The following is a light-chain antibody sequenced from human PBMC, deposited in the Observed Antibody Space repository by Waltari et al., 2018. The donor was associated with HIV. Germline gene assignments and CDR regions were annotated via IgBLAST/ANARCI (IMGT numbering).Light chain of an antibody. CDR1: QSVLYSSNNRNY. CDR2: WAN. CDR3: QQYYTTPWT. J-gene: IGKJ1*01. Sequence: DIVMTQSPDSLAVSLGERATINCTSSQSVLYSSNNRNYLAWFQQKPGQPPKLVIYWANTRESGVPDRFSGSGSGTDFTLTISSLQTEDVATYYCQQYYTTPWTFGQGTKVEVK. V-gene: IGKV4-1*01.